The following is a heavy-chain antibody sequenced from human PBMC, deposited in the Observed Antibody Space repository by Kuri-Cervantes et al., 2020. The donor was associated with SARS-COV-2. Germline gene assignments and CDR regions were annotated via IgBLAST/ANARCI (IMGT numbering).Heavy chain of an antibody. J-gene: IGHJ3*02. CDR2: INPSGDST. CDR1: GYIFNIYY. V-gene: IGHV1-46*02. Sequence: ASVKVSCKASGYIFNIYYMHWVRQAPGQGLEWMGIINPSGDSTTYAQKFQGRVTMTRDSSTSTLFMELSSLTSDDTAVYYCAREIYSTSSQAFDIWGRGTMVTVSS. CDR3: AREIYSTSSQAFDI. D-gene: IGHD6-6*01.